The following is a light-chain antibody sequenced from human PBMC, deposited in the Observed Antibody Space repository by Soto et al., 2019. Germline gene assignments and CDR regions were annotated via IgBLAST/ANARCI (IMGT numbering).Light chain of an antibody. Sequence: ELTQSPGTLSLSPGPRATLSCRASQSVSSSYLAWYQQKPGQAPRLLIYGASSRATGIPDRFSGIVSGTDFTLNLSRLEPEDGAVYDGQQYGSSPQTFGQGTKVDIK. J-gene: IGKJ1*01. CDR2: GAS. CDR3: QQYGSSPQT. V-gene: IGKV3-20*01. CDR1: QSVSSSY.